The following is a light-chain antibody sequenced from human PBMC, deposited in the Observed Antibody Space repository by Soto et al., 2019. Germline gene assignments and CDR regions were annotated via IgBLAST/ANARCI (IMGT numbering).Light chain of an antibody. J-gene: IGKJ1*01. Sequence: DIQMTQSPSTLSASVGDRVTITCRASQTIDSWLAWYQQRPGKPPNLLIYKASTLASGVPSRFSGSESGTDFTLSISSLQPEDFATYYCQQSYSIPQTFGQGTKVDIK. CDR1: QTIDSW. CDR3: QQSYSIPQT. CDR2: KAS. V-gene: IGKV1-5*03.